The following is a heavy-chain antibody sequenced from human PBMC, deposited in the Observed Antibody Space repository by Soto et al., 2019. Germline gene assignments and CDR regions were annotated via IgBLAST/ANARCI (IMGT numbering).Heavy chain of an antibody. Sequence: QVQLVESGGGVVQPGGSLLLSCTASGITFSRYGMHWIRQAPGKGLEWVAVISFAGNHKYFADSVKGRFTISRDNSKNTLYLQMNSLGAEDTAVYYCAKDRLPDYYDSSGLDHWGQGTLVTVSS. CDR2: ISFAGNHK. V-gene: IGHV3-30*18. CDR1: GITFSRYG. D-gene: IGHD3-22*01. CDR3: AKDRLPDYYDSSGLDH. J-gene: IGHJ4*02.